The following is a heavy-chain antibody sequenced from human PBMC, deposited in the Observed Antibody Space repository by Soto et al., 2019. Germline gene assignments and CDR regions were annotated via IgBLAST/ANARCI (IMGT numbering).Heavy chain of an antibody. CDR1: GGTFSSYA. V-gene: IGHV1-69*13. J-gene: IGHJ5*02. CDR3: AKAVADPYNWFDP. D-gene: IGHD6-19*01. CDR2: IIPIFGTA. Sequence: SVKVSCKASGGTFSSYAISWVRQAPGQGLEWMGGIIPIFGTANYAQKFQGRVTVTADESTSTAYMELSSLRSEDTAVYYCAKAVADPYNWFDPWGQGTLVTVSS.